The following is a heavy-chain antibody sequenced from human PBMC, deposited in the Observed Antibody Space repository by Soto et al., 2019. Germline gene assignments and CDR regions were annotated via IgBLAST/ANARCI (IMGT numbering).Heavy chain of an antibody. D-gene: IGHD1-1*01. Sequence: GGSLRLSCAASGSTFSTYWMSWVRQAPGKGLEWVATIKPDGSEKHYVDSMKGRFTISRDNVKNSLYLQMDSLRAEDTAMYYCVKPTRGVLRDNWGQGTLVTVAS. CDR1: GSTFSTYW. V-gene: IGHV3-7*01. J-gene: IGHJ4*02. CDR3: VKPTRGVLRDN. CDR2: IKPDGSEK.